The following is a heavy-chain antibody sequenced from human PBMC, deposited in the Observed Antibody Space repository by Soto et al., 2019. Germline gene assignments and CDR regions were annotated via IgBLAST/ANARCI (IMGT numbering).Heavy chain of an antibody. CDR2: IYYSGST. Sequence: QVQLQESGPGLVKPSETLSLTCTVSGGSVSSGSYYWSWIRQPPGKGLEWIGYIYYSGSTNYNPSLKRRVTISVDTSKNQFSLKLSSVTAADTAVHYCARDGGWFDPWGQGTLVTVSS. V-gene: IGHV4-61*01. CDR3: ARDGGWFDP. CDR1: GGSVSSGSYY. J-gene: IGHJ5*02. D-gene: IGHD3-3*01.